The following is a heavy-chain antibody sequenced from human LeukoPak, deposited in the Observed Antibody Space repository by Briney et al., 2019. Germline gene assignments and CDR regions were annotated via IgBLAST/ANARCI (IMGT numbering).Heavy chain of an antibody. J-gene: IGHJ2*01. CDR2: INHSGST. D-gene: IGHD4-17*01. V-gene: IGHV4-34*01. CDR1: GGSFSGYY. Sequence: PSETLSLTCAVYGGSFSGYYWSWIRQPPGKGLEWIGEINHSGSTNYSPSLKSRVTISVDTSKNQFSLKLSSVTAADTAVYYCARRDGDTHWYFDLWGRGTLVTVSS. CDR3: ARRDGDTHWYFDL.